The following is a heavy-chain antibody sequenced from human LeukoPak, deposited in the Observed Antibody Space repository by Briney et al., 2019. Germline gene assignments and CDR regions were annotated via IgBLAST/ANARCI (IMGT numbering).Heavy chain of an antibody. CDR1: GFTFTNYG. CDR2: IRYDGRNK. CDR3: ARAKRNGFDI. V-gene: IGHV3-30*02. J-gene: IGHJ3*02. Sequence: GGSLRLSCAASGFTFTNYGMHWVRQAPGKGLEWVAFIRYDGRNKYYADSVKGRFTISRDNSMNTLYLQMNSLRAEDTAVYYCARAKRNGFDIWGQGTMVTVSS.